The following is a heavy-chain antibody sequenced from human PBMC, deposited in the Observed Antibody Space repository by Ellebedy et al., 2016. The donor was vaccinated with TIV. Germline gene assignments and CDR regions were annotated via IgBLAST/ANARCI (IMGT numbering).Heavy chain of an antibody. Sequence: ASVKVSCKASGYTFTSYGISWVRQAPGQGLEWMGWISAYNGNTNYAQKLQGRVTMTTDTSTGTAYMALRSLRYDDTAFYYCARDSRHDWGDFDLWGRGTLVTVSS. CDR3: ARDSRHDWGDFDL. J-gene: IGHJ2*01. D-gene: IGHD3-9*01. CDR1: GYTFTSYG. CDR2: ISAYNGNT. V-gene: IGHV1-18*01.